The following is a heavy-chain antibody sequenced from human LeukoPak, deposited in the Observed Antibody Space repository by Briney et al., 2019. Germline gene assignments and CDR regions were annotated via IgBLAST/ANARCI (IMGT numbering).Heavy chain of an antibody. CDR3: ARSGGGDYTILTGFPPFDY. J-gene: IGHJ4*02. CDR2: IYHSGST. CDR1: GGSISSGGYS. V-gene: IGHV4-30-2*01. D-gene: IGHD3-9*01. Sequence: KASETLSLTCAVSGGSISSGGYSWSGLRQPPGKGLEWIGYIYHSGSTNYNPSLKSRVSISVDNSKNQFSLRLSSVTAADTALYYCARSGGGDYTILTGFPPFDYWGQGAQVTVSS.